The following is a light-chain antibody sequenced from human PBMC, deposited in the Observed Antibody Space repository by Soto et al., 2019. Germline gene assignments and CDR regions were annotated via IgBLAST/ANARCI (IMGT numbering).Light chain of an antibody. V-gene: IGKV1-5*03. CDR2: KAS. Sequence: DIQMTQSPSSLSASVGDRITITCRASQSISRYLNWYQHKPGKAPKLLIYKASSLESGVPSRFSGSGSGTEFTLTISSLQPDDFATYYCQQYNSYSWTFGQ. CDR1: QSISRY. CDR3: QQYNSYSWT. J-gene: IGKJ1*01.